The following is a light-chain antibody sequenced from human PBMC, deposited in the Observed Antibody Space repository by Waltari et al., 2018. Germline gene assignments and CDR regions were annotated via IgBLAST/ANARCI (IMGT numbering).Light chain of an antibody. CDR2: WAS. V-gene: IGKV4-1*01. Sequence: DIVMTQSPDSLPVSLGERATITCKSDQSVSYSSNNKNYLAWYRQKPGQPPQLLISWASTREFGVPDRFSGSGSGTDFTLTINSLQAEDVAVYYCQQYYAVPPTFGPGTKVEIK. J-gene: IGKJ1*01. CDR1: QSVSYSSNNKNY. CDR3: QQYYAVPPT.